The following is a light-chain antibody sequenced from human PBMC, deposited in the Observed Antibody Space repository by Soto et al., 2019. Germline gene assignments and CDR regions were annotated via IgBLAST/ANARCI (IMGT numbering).Light chain of an antibody. J-gene: IGKJ4*01. Sequence: DIQLTQSPSFLSASVGDRVTITCRASQPINKFLNWFQHKPGEAPKRLIYGASILQDGVPSRFSGSGSGTDYTLTISGLQTEDFGTYYCQQSHSVPLTFGGGTKVDIK. V-gene: IGKV1-39*01. CDR2: GAS. CDR1: QPINKF. CDR3: QQSHSVPLT.